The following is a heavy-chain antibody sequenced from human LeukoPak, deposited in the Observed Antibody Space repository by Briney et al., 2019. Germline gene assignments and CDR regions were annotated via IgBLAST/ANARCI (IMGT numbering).Heavy chain of an antibody. CDR2: MNPNSGNT. CDR3: ARGQGITIFGVVITYNWFDP. V-gene: IGHV1-8*02. Sequence: ASVKVSSKASGGTFSSYAISWVRQAPGQGLEWMGWMNPNSGNTGYAQKFRGRVTITRNTSISTAYMELSSLRSEDTAVYYCARGQGITIFGVVITYNWFDPWGQGTLVTVSS. CDR1: GGTFSSYA. D-gene: IGHD3-3*01. J-gene: IGHJ5*02.